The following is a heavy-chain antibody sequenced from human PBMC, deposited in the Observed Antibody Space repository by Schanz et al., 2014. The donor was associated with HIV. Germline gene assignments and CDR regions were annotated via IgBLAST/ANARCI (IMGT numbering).Heavy chain of an antibody. J-gene: IGHJ2*01. CDR3: ALSWPSGYGGSWYFDL. CDR1: GFTFSSYA. D-gene: IGHD2-15*01. Sequence: EVQLLESGGGLVQPGGSLRLSCAASGFTFSSYAMSWVRQAPGKGLEWVSAISGSSITYSADSVKGRFTISRDNSKNTLYLQLNSLRAEDTAVYSCALSWPSGYGGSWYFDLWGRGTLVAVSS. CDR2: ISGSSIT. V-gene: IGHV3-23*01.